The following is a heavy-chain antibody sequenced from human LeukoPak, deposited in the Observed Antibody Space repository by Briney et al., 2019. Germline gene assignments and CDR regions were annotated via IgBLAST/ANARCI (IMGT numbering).Heavy chain of an antibody. CDR3: ARPPVSENYYNY. CDR1: GFSVSSNF. Sequence: GGSLRLSCAASGFSVSSNFMTWVRQAPGKGLEWLSVIFSGGSTYYADSVKGRFTISRDNAKNTLYLQMNSLRPEDTAVYYCARPPVSENYYNYWGQGTLVTVSS. V-gene: IGHV3-66*04. J-gene: IGHJ4*02. D-gene: IGHD1-26*01. CDR2: IFSGGST.